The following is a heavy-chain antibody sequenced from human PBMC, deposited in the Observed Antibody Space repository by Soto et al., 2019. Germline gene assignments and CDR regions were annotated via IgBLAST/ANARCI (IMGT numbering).Heavy chain of an antibody. CDR2: ISSSSSYI. J-gene: IGHJ6*03. CDR1: GFTFSSYS. CDR3: ARGRIAAAGAPLYYYYYYMDV. Sequence: EVQLVESGGGLVKPGGSLRLSCAASGFTFSSYSMNWVRQAPGKGLEWVSSISSSSSYIYYADSVKGRFTISRDNAKNSMYLQINSLRAEDTAVYYCARGRIAAAGAPLYYYYYYMDVWGKGTTVTVSS. D-gene: IGHD6-13*01. V-gene: IGHV3-21*01.